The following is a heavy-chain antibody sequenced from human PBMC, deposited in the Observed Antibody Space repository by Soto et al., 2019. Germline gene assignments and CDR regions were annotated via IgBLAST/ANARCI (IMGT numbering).Heavy chain of an antibody. CDR3: AKDRQGGGIFGPPADY. CDR2: ISWNGDNI. Sequence: EVQLMESGGGLVQPGRSLRLSCAASGFTFDEYAMHWVRQVPGKGLEWVSSISWNGDNIGYADSVKGRFSISRDNARDSLYLQLNSLRAEDTAFYYCAKDRQGGGIFGPPADYWGQGTLVTVSS. V-gene: IGHV3-9*01. D-gene: IGHD3-3*01. J-gene: IGHJ4*02. CDR1: GFTFDEYA.